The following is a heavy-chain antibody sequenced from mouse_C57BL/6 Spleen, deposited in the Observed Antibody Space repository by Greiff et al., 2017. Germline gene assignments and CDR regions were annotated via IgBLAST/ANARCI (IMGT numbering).Heavy chain of an antibody. CDR2: ISDGGSYT. Sequence: EVHLVESGGGLVKPGGSLKLSCAASGFTFSSYAMSWVRQTPEKRLEWVATISDGGSYTYYPDNVKGRFTISRDNAKNNLYLQMSHLKSEDTAMYYCARDYRGGDYWGQGTSVTVSA. CDR3: ARDYRGGDY. V-gene: IGHV5-4*01. J-gene: IGHJ4*01. CDR1: GFTFSSYA.